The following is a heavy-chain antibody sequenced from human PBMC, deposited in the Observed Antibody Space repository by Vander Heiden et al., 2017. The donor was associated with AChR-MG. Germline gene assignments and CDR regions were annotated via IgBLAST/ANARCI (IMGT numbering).Heavy chain of an antibody. D-gene: IGHD3-10*01. CDR2: INHSGST. J-gene: IGHJ6*03. CDR1: GGSFSGYY. Sequence: QVQLQQWGAGLLKPSETLSLTCAVYGGSFSGYYWSWIRQPPGKGLEWIGEINHSGSTNYNPSLKSRVTISVDTPKNQFSLKLSSVTAADTAVYYCARRVRGVISFYYYYYYMDVWGKGTTVTVSS. CDR3: ARRVRGVISFYYYYYYMDV. V-gene: IGHV4-34*01.